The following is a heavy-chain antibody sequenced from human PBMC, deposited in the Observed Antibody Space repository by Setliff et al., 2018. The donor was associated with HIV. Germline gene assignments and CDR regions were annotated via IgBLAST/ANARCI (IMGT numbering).Heavy chain of an antibody. V-gene: IGHV4-34*01. J-gene: IGHJ4*01. CDR1: GGSFSGYY. Sequence: SETLSLTCAVYGGSFSGYYWSWIRRPPGKGLEWLGEINHSGRAKYNPSLKSRASISADTSKNQFSLRLTSVTAADTAVYCCARGAPYCNHGICHLFDYWGHGNLVTVS. CDR2: INHSGRA. D-gene: IGHD2-8*01. CDR3: ARGAPYCNHGICHLFDY.